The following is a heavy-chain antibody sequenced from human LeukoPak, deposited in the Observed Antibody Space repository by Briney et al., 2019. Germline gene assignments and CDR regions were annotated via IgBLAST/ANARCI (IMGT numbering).Heavy chain of an antibody. J-gene: IGHJ4*02. CDR3: ARDSPPAYCSSGSCYFDS. CDR1: GGSISSGSYY. Sequence: SETLSLTCTVSGGSISSGSYYWSWIRQPAGKGLKWIGRIYTSGSTDYNSSLKSRVTISRDTSKNEFSLILSSLTAADTAVYYCARDSPPAYCSSGSCYFDSWGQGTLVTVSS. CDR2: IYTSGST. D-gene: IGHD2-15*01. V-gene: IGHV4-61*02.